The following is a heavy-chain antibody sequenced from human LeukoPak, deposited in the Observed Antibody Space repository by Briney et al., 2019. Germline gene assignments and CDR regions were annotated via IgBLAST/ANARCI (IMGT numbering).Heavy chain of an antibody. J-gene: IGHJ4*02. D-gene: IGHD6-19*01. V-gene: IGHV4-31*03. CDR1: GGSISTGGYY. CDR3: ARQLRGEAVAGHLQPFDY. CDR2: IYNSGTT. Sequence: SETLSLTCTVSGGSISTGGYYWTWIRQHPEKGLEWIGYIYNSGTTYYNPSLESRVTISVDTSKNQFSLKLSSVTAADTAVYFCARQLRGEAVAGHLQPFDYWGQGTLVTVSS.